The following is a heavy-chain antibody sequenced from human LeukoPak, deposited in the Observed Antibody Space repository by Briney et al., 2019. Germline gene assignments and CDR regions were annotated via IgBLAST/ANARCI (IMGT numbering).Heavy chain of an antibody. CDR1: GYTFTSYG. J-gene: IGHJ4*02. CDR3: ARDLGLVVPAAISDY. V-gene: IGHV1-18*04. CDR2: ISAYNGNT. D-gene: IGHD2-2*01. Sequence: ASVKVSCKASGYTFTSYGISWVRQAPGQGLEWMGWISAYNGNTNYAQKLQGRVTTTTDTSTSTAYMELRSLRSDDTAVYYCARDLGLVVPAAISDYWGQGTLVTVSS.